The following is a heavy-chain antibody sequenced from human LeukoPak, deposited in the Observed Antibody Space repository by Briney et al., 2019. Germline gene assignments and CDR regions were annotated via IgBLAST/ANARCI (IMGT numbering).Heavy chain of an antibody. CDR2: INPSGGST. D-gene: IGHD3-3*02. Sequence: GASVKVSCKASGYAFTSYYMHWVRQAPGQGLEWMGIINPSGGSTSYAHKFQGRVTMARDMSTSTVYSELGRLRSENTAVFYCAREGSPHSFDNWGQGTPVTVSS. CDR3: AREGSPHSFDN. V-gene: IGHV1-46*01. J-gene: IGHJ4*02. CDR1: GYAFTSYY.